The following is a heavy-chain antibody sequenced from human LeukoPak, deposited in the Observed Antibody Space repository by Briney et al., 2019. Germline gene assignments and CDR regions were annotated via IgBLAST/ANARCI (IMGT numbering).Heavy chain of an antibody. V-gene: IGHV4-61*02. Sequence: SQTLSLTCTVSGGSISSGSYYWSWIRQPAGKGLEWIGRIYTSGSTNYNPSLKSRVTISVDTSKNQFSLKLSSVTAADTAVYYCAGSNLLDDYGDYEWSWFDPWGQRTLVTVSS. J-gene: IGHJ5*02. CDR2: IYTSGST. CDR1: GGSISSGSYY. CDR3: AGSNLLDDYGDYEWSWFDP. D-gene: IGHD4-17*01.